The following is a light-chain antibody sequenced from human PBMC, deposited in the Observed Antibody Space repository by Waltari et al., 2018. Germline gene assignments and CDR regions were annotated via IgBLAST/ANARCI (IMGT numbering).Light chain of an antibody. V-gene: IGKV3-11*01. J-gene: IGKJ2*01. CDR3: QQRSNWYT. Sequence: EIVLTQSPATLSLSPGERATLSCRASQSVSSYLAWYQQKPGQAPRLLIYDASNRATDIPARFSGSGSGTDFTLTISSLEPEDFAVYYCQQRSNWYTFGQGTKLGIK. CDR2: DAS. CDR1: QSVSSY.